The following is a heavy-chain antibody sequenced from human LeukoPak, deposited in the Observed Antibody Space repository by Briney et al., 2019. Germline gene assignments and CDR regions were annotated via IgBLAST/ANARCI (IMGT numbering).Heavy chain of an antibody. CDR3: TVTGYYYDSSGYYYGDASDI. D-gene: IGHD3-22*01. CDR1: GFTFSNAW. J-gene: IGHJ3*02. Sequence: GGSLRLSCAASGFTFSNAWMSWVRQAPGKGLEWVGRIKSKTDGGTTDYAAPVKGRFTISRDDSKNTLYLQMNSLKTEDTAVYYCTVTGYYYDSSGYYYGDASDIWGQGTMVTVSS. CDR2: IKSKTDGGTT. V-gene: IGHV3-15*01.